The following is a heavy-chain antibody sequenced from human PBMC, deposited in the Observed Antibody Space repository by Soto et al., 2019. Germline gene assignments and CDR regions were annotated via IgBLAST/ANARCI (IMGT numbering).Heavy chain of an antibody. V-gene: IGHV3-33*01. Sequence: QVQLVESGGGVVQPGRSLRLSCAASGFTFSSYGMHWVRQAPGKGLEWVAVIWYDGSNKYYADSVKGRFTISRDNSKNTLYLQMSGLRAEDTAVYYCARDDSTYYYDSSGFGAFDIWGQGTMVTVSS. CDR3: ARDDSTYYYDSSGFGAFDI. CDR1: GFTFSSYG. CDR2: IWYDGSNK. D-gene: IGHD3-22*01. J-gene: IGHJ3*02.